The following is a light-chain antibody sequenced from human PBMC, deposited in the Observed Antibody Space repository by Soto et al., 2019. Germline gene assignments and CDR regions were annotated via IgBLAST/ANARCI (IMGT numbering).Light chain of an antibody. CDR3: CAYADTFYV. V-gene: IGLV2-11*01. CDR1: SSDVGSYKD. J-gene: IGLJ1*01. Sequence: QSALTQPRSVSGSPGQSVTISCTGTSSDVGSYKDVSWYQHHPGKVPKLMIYDVSERPSGVPDRFSGSKSGNTASLTISGLQAEDEANYYCCAYADTFYVFGTGTKLIVL. CDR2: DVS.